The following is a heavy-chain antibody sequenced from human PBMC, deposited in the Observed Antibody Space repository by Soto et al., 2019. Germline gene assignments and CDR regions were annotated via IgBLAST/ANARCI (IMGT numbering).Heavy chain of an antibody. J-gene: IGHJ4*02. V-gene: IGHV3-23*01. D-gene: IGHD1-26*01. CDR1: GFTFSSYA. CDR3: ERRCSGSYYDY. Sequence: EVQLLESGGGLVQPGGSLRLSCAASGFTFSSYAMRCVRQAPVKGLEWVSAISGSGDSTYYADPVKGRFTISRDNSKSTLYLQMNSLRAEDTAVYYCERRCSGSYYDYWGQGTLVTVSS. CDR2: ISGSGDST.